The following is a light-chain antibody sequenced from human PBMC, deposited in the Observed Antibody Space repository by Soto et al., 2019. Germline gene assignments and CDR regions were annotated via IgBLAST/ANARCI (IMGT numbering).Light chain of an antibody. CDR2: RAS. J-gene: IGKJ3*01. V-gene: IGKV3-20*01. Sequence: EIVLTQSPGTLSLSPGERATLSCRASQSINSRYLAWYQHKPGQAPRLLIYRASRRATGIPDMFSGSGSGTDVNLTISRLEPEDFAVYYCQQFGSSPGFTFGPGTIVDIK. CDR3: QQFGSSPGFT. CDR1: QSINSRY.